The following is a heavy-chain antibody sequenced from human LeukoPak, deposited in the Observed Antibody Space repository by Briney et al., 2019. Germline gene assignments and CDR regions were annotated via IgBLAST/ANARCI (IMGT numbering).Heavy chain of an antibody. CDR3: ARRQWSRFDP. V-gene: IGHV1-18*01. CDR2: ISAYNGNT. D-gene: IGHD6-19*01. Sequence: ASVKVSCKASGYTFTSYGISWVRQAPGQGLEWMGWISAYNGNTNYAQKLQGRVTMTRDTSTSTVYMELSSLRSEDTAVYYCARRQWSRFDPWGQGTLVTVSS. J-gene: IGHJ5*02. CDR1: GYTFTSYG.